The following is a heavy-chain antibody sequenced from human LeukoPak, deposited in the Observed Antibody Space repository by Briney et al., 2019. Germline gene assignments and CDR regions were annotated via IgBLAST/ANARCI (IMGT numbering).Heavy chain of an antibody. Sequence: GGSLRLSRAASGFTFSSYAMSWVRQAPGKGLEWVSAISGSGGSTYYADSVKGRFTISRDNSKNTLYLQMNSLRAEDTAVYYCAKGRMYCSGGSCYYSWFDPWGQGTLVTVSS. D-gene: IGHD2-15*01. J-gene: IGHJ5*02. CDR1: GFTFSSYA. CDR3: AKGRMYCSGGSCYYSWFDP. CDR2: ISGSGGST. V-gene: IGHV3-23*01.